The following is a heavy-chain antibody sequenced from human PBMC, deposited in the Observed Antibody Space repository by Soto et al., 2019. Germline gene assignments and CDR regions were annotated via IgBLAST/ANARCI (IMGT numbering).Heavy chain of an antibody. D-gene: IGHD5-12*01. J-gene: IGHJ3*02. Sequence: ASVKVSCKASGGTFSSYTISWVRQAPGQGLEWMGWINPNSGGTNYAQKFQGRVTMTRDTSISTAYIELSRLRSDDTAVYYCAREMEMATTDAFDIWGQGTMVTVSS. V-gene: IGHV1-2*02. CDR1: GGTFSSYT. CDR2: INPNSGGT. CDR3: AREMEMATTDAFDI.